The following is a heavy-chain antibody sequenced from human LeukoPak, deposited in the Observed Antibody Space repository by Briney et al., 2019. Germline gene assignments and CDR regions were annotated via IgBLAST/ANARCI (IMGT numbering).Heavy chain of an antibody. J-gene: IGHJ3*02. CDR3: AKDLPAGAFDI. Sequence: GGSLRLSCAASGFTFSSYGMHWVRQAPGKGLEWVAVISYDGSNKYYADSVKGRFTISRDNSKNTLYLQMNSLRAGDTAVYYCAKDLPAGAFDIWGQGTMVTVSS. CDR2: ISYDGSNK. V-gene: IGHV3-30*18. CDR1: GFTFSSYG.